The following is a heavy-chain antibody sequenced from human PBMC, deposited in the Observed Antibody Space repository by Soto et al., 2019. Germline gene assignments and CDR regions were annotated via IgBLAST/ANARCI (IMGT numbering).Heavy chain of an antibody. CDR2: ISYEGSNT. J-gene: IGHJ6*02. CDR3: AREETAWPLAYGLDV. CDR1: GFTFGTYA. V-gene: IGHV3-30-3*01. Sequence: PGGSLRLSCVASGFTFGTYAIHWVRQAPGKGLQWVALISYEGSNTYYADSVKGRFTISRDNAKNSVSLQMNSLRDEDTAVYYCAREETAWPLAYGLDVWGQGTTVTVSS. D-gene: IGHD2-21*02.